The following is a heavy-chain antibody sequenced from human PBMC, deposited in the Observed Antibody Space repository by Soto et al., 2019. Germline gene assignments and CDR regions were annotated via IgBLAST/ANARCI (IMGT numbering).Heavy chain of an antibody. CDR1: GGTFSSYA. CDR2: IIPIFGTA. J-gene: IGHJ4*02. Sequence: QVQLVQSGAEVKKPGSSVKVSCKASGGTFSSYAISWVRQAPGQGLEWMGGIIPIFGTANYAQKFQGRVTMTADESTSTADMELSSLRAEDTAVYYCARDPLSIAAAGTQGDYWGQGTLVTVSS. CDR3: ARDPLSIAAAGTQGDY. D-gene: IGHD6-13*01. V-gene: IGHV1-69*01.